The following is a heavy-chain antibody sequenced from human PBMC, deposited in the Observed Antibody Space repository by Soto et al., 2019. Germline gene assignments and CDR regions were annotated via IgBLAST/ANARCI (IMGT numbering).Heavy chain of an antibody. CDR3: ARDLSVVFDY. CDR2: ITDSGAAS. J-gene: IGHJ4*02. CDR1: GFTFNKYA. D-gene: IGHD2-15*01. Sequence: LRLSCTASGFTFNKYAMSWVRQAPGKGLEWVSAITDSGAASHYADSVKGRFTVSRDNSKNTLYLQMNSLRADDTAVYYCARDLSVVFDYWGQGTLVTVS. V-gene: IGHV3-23*01.